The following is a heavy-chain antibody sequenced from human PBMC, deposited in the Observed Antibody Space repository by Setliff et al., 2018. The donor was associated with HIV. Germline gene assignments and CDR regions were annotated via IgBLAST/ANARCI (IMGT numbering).Heavy chain of an antibody. CDR2: INTDGSRT. J-gene: IGHJ1*01. CDR3: VRDRNGPLG. Sequence: GESLKISCSGSGLTLSNYWMYWVRQAPGKGLEWVSLINTDGSRTDYADAVKGRFIISRDNGKSTLFLQMNSLTADDTAVYFCVRDRNGPLGWDQGTLVTVSS. CDR1: GLTLSNYW. D-gene: IGHD7-27*01. V-gene: IGHV3-74*01.